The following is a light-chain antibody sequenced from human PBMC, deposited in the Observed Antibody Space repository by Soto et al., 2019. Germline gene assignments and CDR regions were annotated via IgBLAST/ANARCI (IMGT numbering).Light chain of an antibody. CDR2: AAS. Sequence: DIQMTQSPSSLSASVGDRVTITCRASQGIRNDLAWYQQKPGKVPRLLIYAASTLESGVPSRFTGGGYGTDFTLTISSLQPEDVATYFCQKYKIAPWTFGQGTKVDIK. V-gene: IGKV1-27*01. CDR3: QKYKIAPWT. CDR1: QGIRND. J-gene: IGKJ1*01.